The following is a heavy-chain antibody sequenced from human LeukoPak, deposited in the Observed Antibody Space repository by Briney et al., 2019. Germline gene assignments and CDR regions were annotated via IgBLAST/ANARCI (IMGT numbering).Heavy chain of an antibody. J-gene: IGHJ6*03. V-gene: IGHV4-30-4*08. CDR3: ARGKGVEGDFWSGLMDV. D-gene: IGHD3-3*01. CDR1: GGSISSGDYY. Sequence: PSQTLSLTCTVSGGSISSGDYYWSWIRQPPGKGLEWIGYIYYSGGTYYNPSLKSRVTISVDTSKNQFSLKLSSVTAADTAVYYCARGKGVEGDFWSGLMDVWGKGTTVTVSS. CDR2: IYYSGGT.